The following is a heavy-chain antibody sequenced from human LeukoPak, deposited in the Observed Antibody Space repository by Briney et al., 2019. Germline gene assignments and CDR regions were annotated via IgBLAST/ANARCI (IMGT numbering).Heavy chain of an antibody. V-gene: IGHV3-7*01. J-gene: IGHJ6*02. D-gene: IGHD2-2*01. CDR1: GFTFSSYW. Sequence: GSLILSCAASGFTFSSYWMSWVRQAPGKGLEWVANIKQDGSEKYYVDSVKGRFTISRDNAKNSLYLQMNSLRAEDTAVYYCARDQGCSSTSCYARGYYYYYGMDVWGQGTTVTVSS. CDR2: IKQDGSEK. CDR3: ARDQGCSSTSCYARGYYYYYGMDV.